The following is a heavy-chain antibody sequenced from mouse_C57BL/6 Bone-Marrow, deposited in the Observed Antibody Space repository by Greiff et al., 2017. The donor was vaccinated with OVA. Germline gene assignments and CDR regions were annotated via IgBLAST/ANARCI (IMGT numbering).Heavy chain of an antibody. CDR2: IDPEDGET. J-gene: IGHJ4*01. CDR1: GFNIKDYY. D-gene: IGHD2-5*01. Sequence: EVKLVESGAELVKPGASVKLSCTASGFNIKDYYMHWVKQRTEQGLEWIGRIDPEDGETKYAPKFQGKATITADTSSNTAYLQLSSLTSEDTAVYYCALYYSNSLYAMDYWGQGTSVTVSS. CDR3: ALYYSNSLYAMDY. V-gene: IGHV14-2*01.